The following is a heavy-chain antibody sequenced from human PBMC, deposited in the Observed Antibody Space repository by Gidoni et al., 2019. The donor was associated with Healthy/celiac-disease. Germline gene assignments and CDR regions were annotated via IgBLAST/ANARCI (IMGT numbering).Heavy chain of an antibody. CDR3: ARGRGSSSPSSSKNWFDP. J-gene: IGHJ5*01. D-gene: IGHD6-6*01. Sequence: QVQLQESGPGLVKPSETLSLTCTVSGGTISSYYWSWIRQPPGKGLEWLGYIYYSGSTNYNPPLKSRVTISGDTSKNHFSLKLSSVTAADTAVYYCARGRGSSSPSSSKNWFDPLGQGTLVTVSS. CDR1: GGTISSYY. V-gene: IGHV4-59*01. CDR2: IYYSGST.